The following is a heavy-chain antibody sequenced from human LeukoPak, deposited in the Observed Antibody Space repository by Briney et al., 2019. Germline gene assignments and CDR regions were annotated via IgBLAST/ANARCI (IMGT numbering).Heavy chain of an antibody. J-gene: IGHJ3*02. CDR3: ARLERRQEAFDI. Sequence: SETLSLTCAVYGGSFSGYYWSWIRQPPGKGLEWIGYSYYTGSTNYNPSLKSRVTISVDTSKNQFSLRLSSVTAADTAVYYCARLERRQEAFDIWGQGTMDTVSS. CDR1: GGSFSGYY. CDR2: SYYTGST. D-gene: IGHD1-1*01. V-gene: IGHV4-59*08.